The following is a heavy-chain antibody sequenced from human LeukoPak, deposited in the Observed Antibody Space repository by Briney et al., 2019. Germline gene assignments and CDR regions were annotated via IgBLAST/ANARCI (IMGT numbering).Heavy chain of an antibody. Sequence: SETLSLTCTVSGGSISSYYWSWIRQPPGKGLEWIGYISYSGSTNYNPSLKSRVTISLDTSKNQFSLKLSSVTAADTAVYYCAGHHPRNTVDFWGQGPLVTVSS. CDR3: AGHHPRNTVDF. D-gene: IGHD2/OR15-2a*01. V-gene: IGHV4-59*08. CDR2: ISYSGST. CDR1: GGSISSYY. J-gene: IGHJ4*02.